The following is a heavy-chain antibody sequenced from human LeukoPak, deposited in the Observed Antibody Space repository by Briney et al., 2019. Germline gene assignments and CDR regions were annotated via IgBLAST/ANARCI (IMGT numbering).Heavy chain of an antibody. Sequence: PGGSLRLSCAVSGFTVSENYMSWVRQAPGKGLEWVSTIYSGGLTYYADPVKGKFTISRDNSKNTLYLQMSSLRAKDTAVYYCVRDRWPGLGDFWGQGTTVTVSS. CDR1: GFTVSENY. J-gene: IGHJ6*02. D-gene: IGHD6-19*01. CDR2: IYSGGLT. CDR3: VRDRWPGLGDF. V-gene: IGHV3-66*01.